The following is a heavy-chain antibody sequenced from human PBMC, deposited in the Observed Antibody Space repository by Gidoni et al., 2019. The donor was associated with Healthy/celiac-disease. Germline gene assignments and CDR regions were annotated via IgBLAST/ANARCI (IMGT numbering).Heavy chain of an antibody. CDR2: ISSSSSYI. CDR3: ARESSIAALIPYYYYGMDV. J-gene: IGHJ6*02. D-gene: IGHD6-6*01. CDR1: GFTFSSYS. V-gene: IGHV3-21*01. Sequence: EVQLVESGGGLVKPGGSLRLSCAASGFTFSSYSMNWVRQAPGKGLDWVSSISSSSSYIYYADSVKGRFTISRDNAKNSLYLQMNSLRAEDTAVYYCARESSIAALIPYYYYGMDVWGQGTTVTVSS.